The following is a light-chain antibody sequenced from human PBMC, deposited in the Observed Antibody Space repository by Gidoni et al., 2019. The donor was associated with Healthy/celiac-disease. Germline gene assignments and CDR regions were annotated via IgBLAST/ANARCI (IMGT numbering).Light chain of an antibody. J-gene: IGKJ4*01. Sequence: DIQMTQSPSSLSASVGDRVTITCRASQSISSYLNWYQQKPGKAPKLLIYAASSFQSGVPSRFSGSGSGTDFPLTISSLQPEDFATYYCQQSYSTPSTFGGGTKVEIK. V-gene: IGKV1-39*01. CDR2: AAS. CDR1: QSISSY. CDR3: QQSYSTPST.